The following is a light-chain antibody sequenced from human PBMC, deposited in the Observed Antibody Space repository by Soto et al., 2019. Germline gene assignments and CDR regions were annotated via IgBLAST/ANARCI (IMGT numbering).Light chain of an antibody. Sequence: DILLTQNPSTLSLSPRERPTLSCRATQSVSSSHLAWYKQKPGQATRLLIYDASNRATGIPARFSGSGSGTDFTLTISSLEPEEFAVYYCQQRSNWPWTFGQGNKVDIK. V-gene: IGKV3D-20*02. J-gene: IGKJ1*01. CDR2: DAS. CDR1: QSVSSSH. CDR3: QQRSNWPWT.